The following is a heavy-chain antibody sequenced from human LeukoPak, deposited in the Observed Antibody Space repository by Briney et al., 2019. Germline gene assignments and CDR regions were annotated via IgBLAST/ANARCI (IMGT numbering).Heavy chain of an antibody. CDR1: GGTFSSYA. V-gene: IGHV1-69*04. CDR2: IIPIIGIA. J-gene: IGHJ4*02. CDR3: ARGGGTGSNHFDY. Sequence: GASVKVSCKASGGTFSSYAISWVRQAPGQGLEWMGRIIPIIGIANYAQKFQGRVTITADESTSTTYMELSSLRSEDTAVYYCARGGGTGSNHFDYWGQGTLVTVSS. D-gene: IGHD1-1*01.